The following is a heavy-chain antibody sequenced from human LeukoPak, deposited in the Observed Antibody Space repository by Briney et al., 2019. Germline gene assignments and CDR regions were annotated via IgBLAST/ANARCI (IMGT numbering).Heavy chain of an antibody. D-gene: IGHD1-26*01. CDR2: LYNDGTT. J-gene: IGHJ4*02. V-gene: IGHV3-66*01. CDR1: GFIVSSNY. Sequence: GGSLRLSCAASGFIVSSNYMSWVRQAPGKGLEWVSVLYNDGTTHYAAYVKGRFTIAGDDSQNTLHLQMSSLRAEDTALYYCARGWAGAFDCWGQGTLVTGSS. CDR3: ARGWAGAFDC.